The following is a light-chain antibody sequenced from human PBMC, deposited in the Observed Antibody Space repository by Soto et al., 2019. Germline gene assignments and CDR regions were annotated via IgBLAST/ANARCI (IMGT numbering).Light chain of an antibody. CDR3: QQYGSSLFT. V-gene: IGKV3-20*01. J-gene: IGKJ3*01. Sequence: EIVLTQSPGTLSLSPGERATLSCRASQSVSSSYLAWYQQKPGQAPRLLIYGASSRATGIPDRFSGSGSGTDFTLTISRLETEDFAVYYGQQYGSSLFTFGTGTKVDIK. CDR1: QSVSSSY. CDR2: GAS.